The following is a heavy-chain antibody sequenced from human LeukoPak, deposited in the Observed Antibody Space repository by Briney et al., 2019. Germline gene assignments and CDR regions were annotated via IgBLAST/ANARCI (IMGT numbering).Heavy chain of an antibody. CDR1: GGSISSSSCY. J-gene: IGHJ3*01. V-gene: IGHV4-39*01. CDR2: IYYGGST. Sequence: SETLSLTCTVSGGSISSSSCYWGWIRQPPGKGLEWIGSIYYGGSTYYNPSLKSRVTVSVNTSKSQFSLKLSSVTAADTAVYYCARTCNWNALDAFDFWGQGTMVTVSS. D-gene: IGHD1-1*01. CDR3: ARTCNWNALDAFDF.